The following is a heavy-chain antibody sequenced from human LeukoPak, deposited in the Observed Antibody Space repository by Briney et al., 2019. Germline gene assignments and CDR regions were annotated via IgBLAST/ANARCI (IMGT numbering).Heavy chain of an antibody. CDR3: AREPGIAVAGTFDY. Sequence: PGGSLRLSCAASGFTFSSYAMHWVRQAPVKGLEWVAVISYDESNECYADSVKGRFTISRDNSKNTLYLQMNSLRAEDTAVYYCAREPGIAVAGTFDYWGQGTLVTVSS. D-gene: IGHD6-19*01. CDR1: GFTFSSYA. CDR2: ISYDESNE. J-gene: IGHJ4*02. V-gene: IGHV3-30*04.